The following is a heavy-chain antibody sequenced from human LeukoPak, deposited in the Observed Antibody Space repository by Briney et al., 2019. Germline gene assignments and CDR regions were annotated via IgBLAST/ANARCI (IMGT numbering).Heavy chain of an antibody. CDR1: GFTLSTNY. CDR3: GRAPRGASGMDV. V-gene: IGHV3-53*01. D-gene: IGHD3-10*01. Sequence: PLGSLRLSSAASGFTLSTNYMTSVRQAPGNGLEWVSVIYSGGSTYSADSVKGRFTISRDNSKNTLYLQMNSLRAEDTAVYYCGRAPRGASGMDVWGRGATVTVSS. J-gene: IGHJ6*02. CDR2: IYSGGST.